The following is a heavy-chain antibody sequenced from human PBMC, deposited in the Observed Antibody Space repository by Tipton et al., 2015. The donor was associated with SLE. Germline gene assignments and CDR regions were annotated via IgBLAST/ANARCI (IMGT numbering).Heavy chain of an antibody. J-gene: IGHJ4*02. CDR3: VRNGYSNYFEY. D-gene: IGHD4-11*01. V-gene: IGHV1-18*01. Sequence: QSGPEVKKPGASVKVSCKTSGYTFSVYGSSWVRQAPGQGLEWMGWINSYNGNTNYAQKFQGRVTMTRDTSTSTAYMELSSLRSEDTALYYCVRNGYSNYFEYWSQGTLVSVSA. CDR1: GYTFSVYG. CDR2: INSYNGNT.